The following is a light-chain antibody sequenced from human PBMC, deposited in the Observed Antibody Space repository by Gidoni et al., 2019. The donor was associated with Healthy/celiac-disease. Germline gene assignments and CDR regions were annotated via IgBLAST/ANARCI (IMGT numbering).Light chain of an antibody. CDR1: SLRSYY. J-gene: IGLJ3*02. CDR2: GKN. CDR3: NSRDSSGNLWV. V-gene: IGLV3-19*01. Sequence: SSELTPDPAVSVALGQTVRITCQGDSLRSYYASWYQQKPGQAPVLVIYGKNNRPSGIPDRFSGSSSGNTASVTITGAQAEDEADYYCNSRDSSGNLWVFGGGTKLTVL.